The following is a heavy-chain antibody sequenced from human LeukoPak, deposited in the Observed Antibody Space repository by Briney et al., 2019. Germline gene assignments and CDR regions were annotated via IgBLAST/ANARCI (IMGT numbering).Heavy chain of an antibody. D-gene: IGHD6-25*01. J-gene: IGHJ6*02. CDR3: ARDFNLSGGYYGMDV. CDR2: IYSGGST. Sequence: PGGSLRLSCAASGFTVSSNYMSWVRQAPGKGLEWVSVIYSGGSTYYADSVKGRFTISRHNSKNTLYLQMDSLRAEDTAVYYCARDFNLSGGYYGMDVWGQGTTVTVSS. V-gene: IGHV3-53*04. CDR1: GFTVSSNY.